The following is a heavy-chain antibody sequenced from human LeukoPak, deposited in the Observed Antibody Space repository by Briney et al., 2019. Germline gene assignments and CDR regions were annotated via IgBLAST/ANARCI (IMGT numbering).Heavy chain of an antibody. CDR1: GGSVSNYY. D-gene: IGHD6-6*01. CDR3: ARDRAARKEMDAFDI. Sequence: NPSETLSLTCTVSGGSVSNYYWSWVRQPAGKGLEWIGRIYGSGTTRYNPSLQSRVTMSVDVPKNQFSLKLTSMTAADTAVYYCARDRAARKEMDAFDIWGQGTMVTVSS. V-gene: IGHV4-4*07. CDR2: IYGSGTT. J-gene: IGHJ3*02.